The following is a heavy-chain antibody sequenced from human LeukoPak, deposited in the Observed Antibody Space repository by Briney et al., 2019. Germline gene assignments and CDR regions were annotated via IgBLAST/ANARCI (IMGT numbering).Heavy chain of an antibody. Sequence: SEILSLTCTVSGGSVSSGSYFWSWIRQPPGKGLEWIGYIYYSASTNYNPSLESRVTISVDTSKNQFSLKLSSVTAADTAVYYCARDGRGAAAGIYYWGQGTLVTVSS. V-gene: IGHV4-61*01. J-gene: IGHJ4*02. CDR3: ARDGRGAAAGIYY. CDR1: GGSVSSGSYF. CDR2: IYYSAST. D-gene: IGHD6-13*01.